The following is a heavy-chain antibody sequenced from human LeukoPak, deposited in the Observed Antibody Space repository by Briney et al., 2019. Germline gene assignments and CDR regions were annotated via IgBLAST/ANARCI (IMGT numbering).Heavy chain of an antibody. J-gene: IGHJ4*02. CDR2: IKQDGSEK. V-gene: IGHV3-7*01. Sequence: GGSLRLSCAASGFTFSSYAMSWVRQAPGKGLEWVANIKQDGSEKYYVDSVKGRFTISRDNAKNSLYLQMNSLRAEDTAVYYCARVRLGVFWSGYTYYFDYWGQGTLVTVSS. CDR1: GFTFSSYA. D-gene: IGHD3-3*01. CDR3: ARVRLGVFWSGYTYYFDY.